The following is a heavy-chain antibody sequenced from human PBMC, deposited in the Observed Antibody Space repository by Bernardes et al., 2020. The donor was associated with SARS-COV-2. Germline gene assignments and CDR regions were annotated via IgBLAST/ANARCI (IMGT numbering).Heavy chain of an antibody. CDR1: GYTFTSYG. D-gene: IGHD6-13*01. CDR2: ISAYNGNT. CDR3: ARDRVSSWYHGGLYGMDV. Sequence: ASVKVSCKASGYTFTSYGISWVRQAPGQGLEWMGWISAYNGNTNYAQKLQGRVTMTTDTSTSTAYMELRSLRSDDTAVYYCARDRVSSWYHGGLYGMDVWGQGTTVTVSS. J-gene: IGHJ6*02. V-gene: IGHV1-18*01.